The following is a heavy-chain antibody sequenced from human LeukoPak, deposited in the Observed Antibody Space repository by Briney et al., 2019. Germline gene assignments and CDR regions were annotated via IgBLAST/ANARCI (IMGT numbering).Heavy chain of an antibody. J-gene: IGHJ4*02. CDR3: ARRGDYGRPFDY. V-gene: IGHV5-51*01. D-gene: IGHD4-17*01. Sequence: PGESLKISCQGSGYSFSNYWIGWVRQMPGKGLDWMGIIYPGDSDTRYSPPFQGQVTISADKSISTAYLQWSSLKASDTAMYYCARRGDYGRPFDYWGQGTLVTVSS. CDR1: GYSFSNYW. CDR2: IYPGDSDT.